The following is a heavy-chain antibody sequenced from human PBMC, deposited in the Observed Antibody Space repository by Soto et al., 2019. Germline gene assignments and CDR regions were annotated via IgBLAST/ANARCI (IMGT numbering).Heavy chain of an antibody. D-gene: IGHD3-16*01. CDR3: ATRFDGFGRYGY. V-gene: IGHV4-4*02. CDR1: GGSISSSSW. CDR2: IYHSGST. J-gene: IGHJ4*02. Sequence: SETLSLTCAVSGGSISSSSWWTWLRQPPGKGLEWIGEIYHSGSTNYNPSLKSRVTISVDKSKNQLSLKLTSVTAADTAVYYCATRFDGFGRYGYWGQGTLVTVSS.